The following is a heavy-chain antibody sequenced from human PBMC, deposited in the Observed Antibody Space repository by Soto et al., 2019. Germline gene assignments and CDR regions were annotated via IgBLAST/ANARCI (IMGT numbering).Heavy chain of an antibody. Sequence: PGESLRLSCAASGFICSSYDMSWVRQAPGKGLEWVSTILVAGSTHYEDSVKGRFTISRDTSKNTVYLQMNSLTAGDTAVYYCAKATATGGGAFDICGQGTMVTVSS. D-gene: IGHD2-8*02. J-gene: IGHJ3*02. V-gene: IGHV3-23*01. CDR2: ILVAGST. CDR1: GFICSSYD. CDR3: AKATATGGGAFDI.